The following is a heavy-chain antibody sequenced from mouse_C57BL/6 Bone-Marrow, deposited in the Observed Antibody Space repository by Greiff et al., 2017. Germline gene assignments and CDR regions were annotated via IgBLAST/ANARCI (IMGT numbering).Heavy chain of an antibody. V-gene: IGHV1-85*01. CDR2: IYPRDGST. Sequence: VQLQQSGPELVKPGASVKLSCKASGYTFTSYDINWVKQRPGPGLEWIGWIYPRDGSTKYNEKFKGQATLTVDTSSSTAYLELHSLTSEDSAVYFCARDYGSSYWYFDVWGTGTTVTVSS. CDR1: GYTFTSYD. J-gene: IGHJ1*03. D-gene: IGHD1-1*01. CDR3: ARDYGSSYWYFDV.